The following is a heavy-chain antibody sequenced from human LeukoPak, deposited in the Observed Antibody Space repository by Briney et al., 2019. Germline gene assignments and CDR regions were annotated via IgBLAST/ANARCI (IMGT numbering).Heavy chain of an antibody. Sequence: PGGSLRLSCAASRFTFSSYWMSWVRQAPGKGLEWVANIKQDGSEKYYVDSVKGRFTISRDNAKNSLYLQMNSLRGEDTAVYYCARDHGYAFDYWGQGTLVTVSS. CDR1: RFTFSSYW. CDR3: ARDHGYAFDY. D-gene: IGHD5-12*01. CDR2: IKQDGSEK. V-gene: IGHV3-7*01. J-gene: IGHJ4*02.